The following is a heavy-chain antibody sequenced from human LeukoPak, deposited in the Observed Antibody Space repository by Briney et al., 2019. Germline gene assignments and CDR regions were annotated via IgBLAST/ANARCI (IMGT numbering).Heavy chain of an antibody. V-gene: IGHV1-69*05. J-gene: IGHJ4*02. CDR1: GGTFSSYA. D-gene: IGHD5-18*01. CDR3: ARDGRGYSYGYLDY. Sequence: SVKVSCKASGGTFSSYAISWVRQAPGQGLEWIGRIIPIFGTANYAQKFQGRVTITTDESTSTAYMELSSLRSEDTAVYYCARDGRGYSYGYLDYWGQGTLVTVSS. CDR2: IIPIFGTA.